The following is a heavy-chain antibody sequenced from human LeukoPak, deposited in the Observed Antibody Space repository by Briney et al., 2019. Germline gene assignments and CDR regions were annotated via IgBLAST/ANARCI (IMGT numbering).Heavy chain of an antibody. CDR3: ARGESGYGDYEPSDY. V-gene: IGHV1-18*01. CDR2: ISAYNGNT. Sequence: ASVKVPCKASGYTFTSYGISWVPQAPGQGLEGMGWISAYNGNTNYAQKLKGRATMTTDTSTSTAYMELRSLRSDDTAVYYCARGESGYGDYEPSDYWGQGTLVTVSS. CDR1: GYTFTSYG. D-gene: IGHD4-17*01. J-gene: IGHJ4*02.